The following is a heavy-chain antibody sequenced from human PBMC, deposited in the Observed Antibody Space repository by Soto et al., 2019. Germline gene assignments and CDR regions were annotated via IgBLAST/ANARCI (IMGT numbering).Heavy chain of an antibody. CDR3: AIGYSSWGGHYYYGMDV. V-gene: IGHV1-69*13. D-gene: IGHD6-13*01. CDR2: IIPIFGTA. Sequence: SVKVSCKASGGTFSSYAISWVRKAPGQGLEWMGGIIPIFGTANYAQKFQGRVTITADESTSTAYMELSSLRSEDTAVYYCAIGYSSWGGHYYYGMDVWGQGTTVTVSS. CDR1: GGTFSSYA. J-gene: IGHJ6*02.